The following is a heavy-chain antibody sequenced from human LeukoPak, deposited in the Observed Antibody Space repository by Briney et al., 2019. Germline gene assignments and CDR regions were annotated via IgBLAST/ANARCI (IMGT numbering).Heavy chain of an antibody. D-gene: IGHD2-2*02. CDR2: MYLSGST. CDR3: ARYTEHQTYSCGGDG. J-gene: IGHJ6*02. Sequence: SETLSLTCTVSGGFISSSNDLWGWIRQPPGKGLEWIGTMYLSGSTYYNPSLKSRVTISVDTSKNQFSLKLSSVTAADTAVYYCARYTEHQTYSCGGDGWGQGTTVTVSS. V-gene: IGHV4-39*01. CDR1: GGFISSSNDL.